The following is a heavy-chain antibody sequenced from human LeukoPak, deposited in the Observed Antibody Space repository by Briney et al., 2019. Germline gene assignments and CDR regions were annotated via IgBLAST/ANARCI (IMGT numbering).Heavy chain of an antibody. Sequence: PETLSLTCAVYGGSFSGYYWSWIRQPPGKGLEWIGETNHSGSTNYNPSLKSRVTISVDTSKNQFSLKLSSVTAADTAVYYCARSRYCSGGSCYRFRRHFDYWGQGTLVTVSS. J-gene: IGHJ4*02. V-gene: IGHV4-34*01. CDR1: GGSFSGYY. CDR2: TNHSGST. D-gene: IGHD2-15*01. CDR3: ARSRYCSGGSCYRFRRHFDY.